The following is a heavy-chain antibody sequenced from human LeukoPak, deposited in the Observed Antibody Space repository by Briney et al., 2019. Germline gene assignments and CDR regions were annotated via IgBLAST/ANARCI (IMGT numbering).Heavy chain of an antibody. CDR1: GFSLSTSEVA. D-gene: IGHD2-15*01. CDR3: AHKMGSQPFDY. CDR2: IYWNDDK. J-gene: IGHJ4*02. V-gene: IGHV2-5*01. Sequence: KSGPTLVNPTQTLTLTCTFSGFSLSTSEVAVGWIRQPPGKALEWLTVIYWNDDKRYSPSLKSRLTITKDTSKNQVVLTMTNMDPVDTATYYCAHKMGSQPFDYWGQGTLVTVSS.